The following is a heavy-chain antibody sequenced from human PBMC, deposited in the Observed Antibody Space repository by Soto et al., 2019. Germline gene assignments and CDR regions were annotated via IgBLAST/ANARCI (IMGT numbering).Heavy chain of an antibody. CDR1: GFTFSSYA. Sequence: GSLRLSCAASGFTFSSYAMSWVRQAPGKGLEWVSAISGSGGSTYYADSVKGRFTISRDNSKNTLYLQMNSLRAEDTAVYYCAKDPTGSRSGWYGSRWFDPWGQGTLVTVSS. D-gene: IGHD6-19*01. CDR2: ISGSGGST. V-gene: IGHV3-23*01. CDR3: AKDPTGSRSGWYGSRWFDP. J-gene: IGHJ5*02.